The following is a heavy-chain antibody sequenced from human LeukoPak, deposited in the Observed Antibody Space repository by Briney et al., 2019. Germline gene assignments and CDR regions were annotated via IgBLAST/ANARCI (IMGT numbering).Heavy chain of an antibody. J-gene: IGHJ4*02. CDR2: ISYDGSNK. CDR1: GFTFSSYA. V-gene: IGHV3-30*01. CDR3: ARGETSGSYYGDYFDY. Sequence: GGSLRLSCAASGFTFSSYAMHWVRQAPGKGLEWVAVISYDGSNKYYADSVKGRFTISRDNSKSTLYLQMNSLRAEDTAVYYCARGETSGSYYGDYFDYWGQGTLVTVSS. D-gene: IGHD1-26*01.